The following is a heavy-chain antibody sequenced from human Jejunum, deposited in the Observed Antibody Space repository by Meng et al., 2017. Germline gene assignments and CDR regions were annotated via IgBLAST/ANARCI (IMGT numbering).Heavy chain of an antibody. CDR1: GGSISSVYW. CDR2: IYHSGST. CDR3: ARGGYYSFDY. D-gene: IGHD5-18*01. V-gene: IGHV4-4*02. Sequence: QLQLEGSGPGMVTTSDTPSLTCAVSGGSISSVYWWTWVRQPPGKGLEWIEEIYHSGSTNYNPSLKSRVTISVDKSKNQFSLKLTSVTAADTAVYYCARGGYYSFDYWGQGTLVTVSS. J-gene: IGHJ4*02.